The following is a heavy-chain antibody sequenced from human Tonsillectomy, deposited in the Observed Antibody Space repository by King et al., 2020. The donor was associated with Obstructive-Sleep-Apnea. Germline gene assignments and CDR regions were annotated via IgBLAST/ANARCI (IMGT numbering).Heavy chain of an antibody. J-gene: IGHJ6*02. D-gene: IGHD2-21*02. CDR1: GYTFTSYA. CDR3: AREGELVVVTAHHYYYYGMDV. V-gene: IGHV7-4-1*02. Sequence: VQLVESGSELKKPGASVKVSCKASGYTFTSYAMNWVRQAPGQGLEWMGWINTNTGNPTYAQGFTGRFVFSLDTSVSTAYLQISSLKAEDTAVYYCAREGELVVVTAHHYYYYGMDVWGQGTTVTVSS. CDR2: INTNTGNP.